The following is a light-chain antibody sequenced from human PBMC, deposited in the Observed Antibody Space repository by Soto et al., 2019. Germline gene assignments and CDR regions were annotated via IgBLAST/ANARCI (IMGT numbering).Light chain of an antibody. CDR1: QSISSD. Sequence: EIVAKKYPATLSVSTGERATLSCGASQSISSDVAWYQQKPGQAPRLLIYGASTTATGIPARFSGSGSGTEFTLTISSLQSEDFAVYNCQQYNKLLRTLGQGSNVDIK. CDR3: QQYNKLLRT. CDR2: GAS. V-gene: IGKV3-15*01. J-gene: IGKJ2*01.